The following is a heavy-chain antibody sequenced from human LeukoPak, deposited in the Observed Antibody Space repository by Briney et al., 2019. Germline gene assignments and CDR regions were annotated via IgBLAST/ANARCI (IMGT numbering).Heavy chain of an antibody. D-gene: IGHD2-15*01. Sequence: GGSLRLSCAASGSTFSSYWMHWVRQAPGKGLVWVSRINSDWSSTSYADSVKGRFTISRDNAKNTLYLQMNSLRAEDTAVYYCARDICSGGSCYYDYWGQGTLVTVSS. CDR2: INSDWSST. CDR3: ARDICSGGSCYYDY. CDR1: GSTFSSYW. V-gene: IGHV3-74*01. J-gene: IGHJ4*02.